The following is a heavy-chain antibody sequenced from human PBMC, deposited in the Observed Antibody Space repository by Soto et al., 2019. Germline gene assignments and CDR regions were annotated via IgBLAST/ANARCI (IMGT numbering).Heavy chain of an antibody. CDR3: GRLQGDCSGDSCRNDY. J-gene: IGHJ4*02. Sequence: SETLSLTCAGYGRSFGSYYWVWIRQPPGKRLEGIGSIYYRGSTYYNLSLKSRVTISVDTSKNQFSLKLSSVTAADTAGYFCGRLQGDCSGDSCRNDYCRQGTLAIAS. CDR1: GRSFGSYY. D-gene: IGHD2-15*01. CDR2: IYYRGST. V-gene: IGHV4-39*01.